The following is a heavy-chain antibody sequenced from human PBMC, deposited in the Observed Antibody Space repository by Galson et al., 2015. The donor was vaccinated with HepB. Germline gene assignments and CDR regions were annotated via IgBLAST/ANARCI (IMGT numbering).Heavy chain of an antibody. D-gene: IGHD1-7*01. J-gene: IGHJ5*02. CDR1: GYTLTELS. CDR2: FDPEDGET. V-gene: IGHV1-24*01. Sequence: SVKVSCKVSGYTLTELSMHWVRQAPGKGLEWMGRFDPEDGETIYAQKFQGRVTMTEDTSTDTAYMELSSLRSEDTAVYYCATQGTGTTDWFDPWGQGTLVTVSS. CDR3: ATQGTGTTDWFDP.